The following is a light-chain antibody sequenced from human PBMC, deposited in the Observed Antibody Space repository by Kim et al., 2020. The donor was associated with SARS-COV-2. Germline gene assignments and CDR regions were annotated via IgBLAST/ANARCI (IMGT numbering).Light chain of an antibody. CDR3: AAWDDNLNGVG. Sequence: QPVLTQPPSASGAPGQRVTISCSGSFSNVGRNTVNWWQQFPGTAPKLLIFGYNQRPSGVPARFSGSKSGTSASLAISGLQSEDEAGYYCAAWDDNLNGVGFGGGTQLTVL. J-gene: IGLJ2*01. V-gene: IGLV1-44*01. CDR1: FSNVGRNT. CDR2: GYN.